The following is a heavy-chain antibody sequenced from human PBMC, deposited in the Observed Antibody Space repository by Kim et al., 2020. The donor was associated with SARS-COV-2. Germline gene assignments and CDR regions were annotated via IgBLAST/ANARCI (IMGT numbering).Heavy chain of an antibody. J-gene: IGHJ4*02. V-gene: IGHV3-33*01. Sequence: GGSLRLSCAASGFTFSSYGMHWVRQAPGKGLEWVAVIWYDGSNKYYADSVKGRFTISRDNSKNTLYLQMNSLRAEDTAVYYCARGLGAPYFDYWGQGTLVTVSS. CDR1: GFTFSSYG. D-gene: IGHD3-16*01. CDR2: IWYDGSNK. CDR3: ARGLGAPYFDY.